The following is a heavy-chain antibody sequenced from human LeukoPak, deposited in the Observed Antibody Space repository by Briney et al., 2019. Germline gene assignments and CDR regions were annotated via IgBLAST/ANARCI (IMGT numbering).Heavy chain of an antibody. Sequence: GGSLRLSCAASGFTFSSYAMSWVRQAPGKGLEWVSSISGSGGDTYYGDSVKGRFTISRDNSKNTLYLQVNSLRAEDTAVFYCAKGRISGDAGLDYWGQGTLVTVSS. V-gene: IGHV3-23*01. D-gene: IGHD6-13*01. CDR3: AKGRISGDAGLDY. CDR2: ISGSGGDT. CDR1: GFTFSSYA. J-gene: IGHJ4*02.